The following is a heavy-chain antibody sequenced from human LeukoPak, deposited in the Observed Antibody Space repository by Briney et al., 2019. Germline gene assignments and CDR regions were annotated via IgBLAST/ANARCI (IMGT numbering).Heavy chain of an antibody. V-gene: IGHV1-2*06. CDR3: ARVPRSGSYIYFDY. CDR1: GYTFTSYY. D-gene: IGHD3-10*01. J-gene: IGHJ4*02. Sequence: ASVTVSCKASGYTFTSYYIHWVRQAPGQGLEWMGRLNPNTGGTNYAQNFQGRVTMTRDTSISTVYMELSSLRSDDTALYYCARVPRSGSYIYFDYWGQGTLVTVSS. CDR2: LNPNTGGT.